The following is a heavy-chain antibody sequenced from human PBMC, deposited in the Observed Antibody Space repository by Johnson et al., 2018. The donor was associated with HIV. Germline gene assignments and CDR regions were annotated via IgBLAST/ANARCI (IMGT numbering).Heavy chain of an antibody. CDR2: TQFDGSNK. CDR3: AKAQGEMTTLWGTFDS. J-gene: IGHJ3*02. D-gene: IGHD5-24*01. Sequence: QVQLVESGGGVVQPGGSLRLSCAASGFIFSGYGIHWVRQAPGKGLEWVAFTQFDGSNKYYADSVKGRFTISRDTSKNTLYLQMNILRPEDTAVYFCAKAQGEMTTLWGTFDSWGHGTKVTVSS. CDR1: GFIFSGYG. V-gene: IGHV3-30*02.